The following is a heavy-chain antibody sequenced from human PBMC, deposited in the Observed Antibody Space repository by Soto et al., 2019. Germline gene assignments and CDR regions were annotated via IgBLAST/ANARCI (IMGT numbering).Heavy chain of an antibody. J-gene: IGHJ4*02. V-gene: IGHV3-7*01. CDR1: GFTFSAYW. CDR3: ARNRTVTPGIDH. Sequence: EVQLVESGGALVQLGGSLRLSCAASGFTFSAYWMTWVRQPPGKGLEWVANIRQDGGEKNYVDSVKGRFTISRDNSKNSLYLQMNSLRADDTAVYYCARNRTVTPGIDHWGQGTLVTVSS. D-gene: IGHD4-17*01. CDR2: IRQDGGEK.